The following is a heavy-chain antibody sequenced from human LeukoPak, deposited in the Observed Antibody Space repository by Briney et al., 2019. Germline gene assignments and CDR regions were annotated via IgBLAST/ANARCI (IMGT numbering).Heavy chain of an antibody. CDR3: AKCSGSYYYGMDV. D-gene: IGHD1-26*01. CDR2: IRGSGGNI. Sequence: GGSLRLSCAASGFTFNNYAMSWVRQAPGKGLEWVSAIRGSGGNIYYADSVKGRFTISRDNFKNTLYLQMNSLRAEDTAVYYCAKCSGSYYYGMDVWGQGTTVTVSS. CDR1: GFTFNNYA. J-gene: IGHJ6*02. V-gene: IGHV3-23*01.